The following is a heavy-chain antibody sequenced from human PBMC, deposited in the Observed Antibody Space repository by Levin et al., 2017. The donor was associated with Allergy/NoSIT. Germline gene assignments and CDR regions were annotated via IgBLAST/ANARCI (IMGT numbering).Heavy chain of an antibody. CDR3: AKDLMSIVQGVTFPDY. Sequence: PGGSLRLSCAVSGFTFEDYGMHWVRQAPGKGLEWVSGVSWNSRYTGYADSVRGRFTISRDNAKNSLYLQMSSLRVEDTALYFCAKDLMSIVQGVTFPDYWGQGTLVTVSS. V-gene: IGHV3-9*01. CDR1: GFTFEDYG. D-gene: IGHD3-10*01. J-gene: IGHJ4*02. CDR2: VSWNSRYT.